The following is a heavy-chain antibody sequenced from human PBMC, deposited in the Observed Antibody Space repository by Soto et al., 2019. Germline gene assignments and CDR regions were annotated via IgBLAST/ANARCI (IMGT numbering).Heavy chain of an antibody. CDR3: ARGFYDSTNFDY. Sequence: PGGSLRLSCAASGFTSSDYWMTWVRQAPGKGLEWVANIKEDGSEKYYVDSVKGRFTISRDNAKNSLYLQMNSLRAEDTAVYYCARGFYDSTNFDYWGQGTLVTVSS. V-gene: IGHV3-7*03. CDR2: IKEDGSEK. D-gene: IGHD3-22*01. CDR1: GFTSSDYW. J-gene: IGHJ4*02.